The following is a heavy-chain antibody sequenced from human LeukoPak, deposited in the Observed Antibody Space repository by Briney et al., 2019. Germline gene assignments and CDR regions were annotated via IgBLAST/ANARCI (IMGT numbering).Heavy chain of an antibody. CDR2: ISNDGGGT. D-gene: IGHD3-22*01. CDR1: GFTVNNYS. V-gene: IGHV3-23*01. J-gene: IGHJ5*02. Sequence: GGTLRLSCAASGFTVNNYSLIWVCHAPGKGREWVSAISNDGGGTMYAAFVEGRFTISRDNSKNTLFLQMNSLRAEDTALYYCAKGSSGYFADLWGQGTLVTVSS. CDR3: AKGSSGYFADL.